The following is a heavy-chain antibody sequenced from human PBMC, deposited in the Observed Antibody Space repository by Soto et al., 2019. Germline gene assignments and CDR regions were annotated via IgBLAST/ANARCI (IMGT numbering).Heavy chain of an antibody. J-gene: IGHJ6*02. V-gene: IGHV3-7*03. CDR1: GFTFSSYW. Sequence: EVQLVESGGGLVQPGGSLRLSCAASGFTFSSYWMSWVRQAPGKGLEWAANIKQDGSEKYYVDSVKGRFTISRDNAKNSLYLQMNSLRAEDTAVYYCASADPDYGDYYYGMDVWGQGTTVTVSS. D-gene: IGHD4-17*01. CDR3: ASADPDYGDYYYGMDV. CDR2: IKQDGSEK.